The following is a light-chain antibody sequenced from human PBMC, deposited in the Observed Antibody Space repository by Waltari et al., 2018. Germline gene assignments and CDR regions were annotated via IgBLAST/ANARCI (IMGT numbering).Light chain of an antibody. Sequence: EIVLTQSPATLSLSPGESATLSCRASQSVNTYLAWYQQKPGQAPRLLIYDASTRATGIPARFVGSGSGTDLTLTISSLEAEDFAVYYCQERSNWPGGSFGGGTKVDIK. CDR2: DAS. J-gene: IGKJ4*01. CDR1: QSVNTY. CDR3: QERSNWPGGS. V-gene: IGKV3-11*01.